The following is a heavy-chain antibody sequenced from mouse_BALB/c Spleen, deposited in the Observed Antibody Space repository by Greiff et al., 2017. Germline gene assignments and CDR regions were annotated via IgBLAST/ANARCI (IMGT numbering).Heavy chain of an antibody. CDR1: GFTFSSYA. D-gene: IGHD4-1*01. V-gene: IGHV5-9-3*01. J-gene: IGHJ2*01. CDR2: ISSGGSYT. Sequence: EVHLVESGGGLVKPGGSLKLSCAASGFTFSSYAMSWVRQTPEKRLEWVATISSGGSYTYYPDSVKGRFTISRDNAKNTLYLQMSSLRSEDTAMYYCARHEANWDYFDYWGQGTTLTVSS. CDR3: ARHEANWDYFDY.